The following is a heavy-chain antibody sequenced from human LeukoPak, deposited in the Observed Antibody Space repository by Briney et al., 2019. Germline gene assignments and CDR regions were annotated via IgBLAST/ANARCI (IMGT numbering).Heavy chain of an antibody. CDR3: ARGSLKITGTFDY. Sequence: PSETLSLTCTVSGGSISSYYWSWLRQPPGKGLEGIGYIYYSGSTNYHPSLKRRVTISVDTSKNQFSLKLSSVTAADSAVYYCARGSLKITGTFDYWGQGTLVTVSS. CDR1: GGSISSYY. D-gene: IGHD4-17*01. CDR2: IYYSGST. V-gene: IGHV4-59*01. J-gene: IGHJ4*02.